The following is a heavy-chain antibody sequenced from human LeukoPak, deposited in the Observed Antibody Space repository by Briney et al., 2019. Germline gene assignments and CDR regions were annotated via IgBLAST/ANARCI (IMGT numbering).Heavy chain of an antibody. Sequence: SETLSLTCTVSGGSISSGGYYWSWIRQPPGKGLEWIGYIYYSGNTYYNPSLKSRVTISIDTSKNQFSLRLSFVTAADTAVYYCARARTYYDPFDIWGQGTMVTVSS. J-gene: IGHJ3*02. CDR2: IYYSGNT. D-gene: IGHD3-3*01. CDR3: ARARTYYDPFDI. V-gene: IGHV4-30-4*08. CDR1: GGSISSGGYY.